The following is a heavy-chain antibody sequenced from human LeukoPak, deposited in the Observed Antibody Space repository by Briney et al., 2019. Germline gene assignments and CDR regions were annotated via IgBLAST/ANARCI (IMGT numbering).Heavy chain of an antibody. CDR2: VSYSGST. V-gene: IGHV4-59*01. CDR1: GGSIRSYY. D-gene: IGHD5-18*01. Sequence: PSETLSLTCTVSGGSIRSYYWSWVRQPPGKGLEWMGYVSYSGSTDHNPSLESRVIISIDTSKNQFSLWLRSVTAADTAVYYCARENDRYGRIDYWGQGTQVTVSS. CDR3: ARENDRYGRIDY. J-gene: IGHJ4*02.